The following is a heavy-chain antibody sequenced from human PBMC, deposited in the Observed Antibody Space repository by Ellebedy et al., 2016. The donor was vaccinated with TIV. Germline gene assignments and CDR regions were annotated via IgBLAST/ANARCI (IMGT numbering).Heavy chain of an antibody. Sequence: GGSLRLSXVASGFTFSGSAMHWVRQASGKGLEWVGRIRSKANNYATAYAASVKGRFIISRDDSKNTAYLQMNSLKTEDTAVYYCTSVVYCSTTNCPPDYWGQGTLVTVSS. CDR2: IRSKANNYAT. D-gene: IGHD2-2*01. J-gene: IGHJ4*02. CDR1: GFTFSGSA. V-gene: IGHV3-73*01. CDR3: TSVVYCSTTNCPPDY.